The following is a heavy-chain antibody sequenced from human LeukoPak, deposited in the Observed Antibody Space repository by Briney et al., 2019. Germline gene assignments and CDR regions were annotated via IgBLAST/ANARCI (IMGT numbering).Heavy chain of an antibody. J-gene: IGHJ4*02. CDR1: GGSFSGYY. Sequence: KPSETLSLTCAVYGGSFSGYYWSWIRQPPGKGLEWIGEINHSGSTNYNPSLKSRVTISVDTSKNQFSLKLSSVTAADTAVYYRARVKRGYSYGRIDYWGQGTLVTVSS. CDR3: ARVKRGYSYGRIDY. CDR2: INHSGST. V-gene: IGHV4-34*01. D-gene: IGHD5-18*01.